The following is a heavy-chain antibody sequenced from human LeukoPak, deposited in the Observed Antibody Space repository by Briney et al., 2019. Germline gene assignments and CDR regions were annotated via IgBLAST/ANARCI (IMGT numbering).Heavy chain of an antibody. V-gene: IGHV1-69*13. D-gene: IGHD3-10*01. J-gene: IGHJ3*02. CDR2: IIPIFGTA. CDR1: GGTFSSYA. CDR3: ARDRYGEGGGDAFDI. Sequence: ASVKVSCKASGGTFSSYAISWVRRAPGQGLEWMGGIIPIFGTANYAQKFQGRVTITADESTSTAYMELSSLRSEDAAVYYCARDRYGEGGGDAFDIWGQGTMVTVSS.